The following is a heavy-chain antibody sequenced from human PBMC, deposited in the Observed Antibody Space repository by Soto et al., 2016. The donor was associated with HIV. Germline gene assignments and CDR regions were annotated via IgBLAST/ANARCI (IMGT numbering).Heavy chain of an antibody. V-gene: IGHV3-23*01. CDR1: GFTFGNFA. J-gene: IGHJ4*02. CDR3: AKDEHSRSWYVPFDY. D-gene: IGHD6-13*01. CDR2: ISAVGDRT. Sequence: EVQLLESGGAFIQPGGSLRLSCAASGFTFGNFAMNWVRQTPQKGLEWVSTISAVGDRTFYADSVRGRFTVSRDNSKNTLFLQMNSLRAEDTAFYYCAKDEHSRSWYVPFDYWGQGTLVTVSS.